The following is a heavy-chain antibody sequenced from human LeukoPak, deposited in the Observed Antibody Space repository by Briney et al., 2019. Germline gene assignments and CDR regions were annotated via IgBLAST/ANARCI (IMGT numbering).Heavy chain of an antibody. D-gene: IGHD5-24*01. J-gene: IGHJ3*02. CDR1: GGSISSGRYY. V-gene: IGHV4-39*01. CDR3: ASPREMATIYDAFDI. Sequence: SETLSLTCTVSGGSISSGRYYWGWIRQPPGKGLEWIATIYYNGDTYYNPSLKSRVTISVDTSRNQFSLKLSSVTAADTAVYYCASPREMATIYDAFDIWGQGTMVTVSS. CDR2: IYYNGDT.